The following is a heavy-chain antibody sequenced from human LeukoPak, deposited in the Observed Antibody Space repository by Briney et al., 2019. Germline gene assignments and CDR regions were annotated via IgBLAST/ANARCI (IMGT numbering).Heavy chain of an antibody. V-gene: IGHV3-74*01. CDR3: ARDMDYGELDY. Sequence: GGSLRLSCAASGFTFSSYWMHWVRQAPGKGLAWVSRINSDGSSTSYADSVKGRFTISRDNAKNTLYLQMNSLRAEDTAVYYCARDMDYGELDYWGQGTLVTVSS. CDR2: INSDGSST. D-gene: IGHD4-17*01. J-gene: IGHJ4*02. CDR1: GFTFSSYW.